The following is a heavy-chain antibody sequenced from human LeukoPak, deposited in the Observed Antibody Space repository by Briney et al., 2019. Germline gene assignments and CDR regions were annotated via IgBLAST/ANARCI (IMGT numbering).Heavy chain of an antibody. D-gene: IGHD2-15*01. Sequence: GGSLRLSCSASGFTYSNYAMHWVRQAPGKGLEYVSDISSNGGITYYADSVKGRFTVSRDNSKNMLYLQMNSLRAEDTAVYYCVKDKYPVVVAATLDYWGQGILVTVSS. V-gene: IGHV3-64D*09. J-gene: IGHJ4*02. CDR3: VKDKYPVVVAATLDY. CDR2: ISSNGGIT. CDR1: GFTYSNYA.